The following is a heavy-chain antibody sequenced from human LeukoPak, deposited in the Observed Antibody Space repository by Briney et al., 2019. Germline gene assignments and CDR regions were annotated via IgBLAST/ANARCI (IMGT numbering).Heavy chain of an antibody. Sequence: SETLSLTCTVSGGSISSYYWIWIRHPPGKGLEGIGYIYYSGSTNYNPSLKSRVTISVDTSKNQFSLKLWSVTAADTAVYYCARIAYCSSPSCYRRLYYYGLDVWGQGTTVTVSS. V-gene: IGHV4-59*01. J-gene: IGHJ6*02. CDR2: IYYSGST. CDR1: GGSISSYY. CDR3: ARIAYCSSPSCYRRLYYYGLDV. D-gene: IGHD2-2*02.